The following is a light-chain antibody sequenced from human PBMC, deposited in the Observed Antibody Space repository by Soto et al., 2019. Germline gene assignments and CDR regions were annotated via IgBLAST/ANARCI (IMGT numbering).Light chain of an antibody. CDR2: GAS. CDR1: QSVSSSF. CDR3: QQYGSSHPT. V-gene: IGKV3-20*01. J-gene: IGKJ4*01. Sequence: EIVLTQSPGTLSLSPGERATLSCRASQSVSSSFLAWYQQKTGQAPRLLIYGASSRATGIPDRFSGSGSGTDFTLTISRLEPEDVAVYYCQQYGSSHPTFGGGTKVEIK.